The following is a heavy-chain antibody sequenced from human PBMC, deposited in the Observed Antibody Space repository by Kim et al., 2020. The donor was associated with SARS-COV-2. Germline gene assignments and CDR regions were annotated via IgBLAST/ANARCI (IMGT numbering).Heavy chain of an antibody. V-gene: IGHV1-46*01. CDR3: ARAEKWLVPQWAPFDY. J-gene: IGHJ4*02. D-gene: IGHD6-19*01. Sequence: KFQGRVTMTRDTSTSTVYMELSSLRSEDTAVYYCARAEKWLVPQWAPFDYWGQGTLVTVSS.